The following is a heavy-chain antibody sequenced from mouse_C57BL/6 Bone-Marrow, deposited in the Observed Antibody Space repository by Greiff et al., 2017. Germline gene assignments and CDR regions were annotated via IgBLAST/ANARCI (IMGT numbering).Heavy chain of an antibody. J-gene: IGHJ2*01. Sequence: EVQLQQSGPVLVKPGASVKMSCKASGYTFTDYYMNWVKQSHGKSLEWIGVINPYNGGTSYNQKFKGKATLTVDKSSSTAYMELNSLTSEDSAVYYGAGLLWLRRGGYYFDYWGQGTTLTVSS. D-gene: IGHD2-2*01. CDR2: INPYNGGT. CDR3: AGLLWLRRGGYYFDY. CDR1: GYTFTDYY. V-gene: IGHV1-19*01.